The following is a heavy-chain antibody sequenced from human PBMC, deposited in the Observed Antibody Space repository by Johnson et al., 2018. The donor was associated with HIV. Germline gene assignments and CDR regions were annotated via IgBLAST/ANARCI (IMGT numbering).Heavy chain of an antibody. V-gene: IGHV3-30*14. J-gene: IGHJ3*01. CDR2: ISNDGNNQ. CDR1: GFTFSTYA. CDR3: ARGIRFVEAGRENDGFDV. Sequence: VQLVESGGGVVQPGRSLRLSCAASGFTFSTYAMHWVRQAPGKGLEWVAVISNDGNNQFYADSVKGRFTLSRDNSKNTLHLQMNSLKPEDTAVYYCARGIRFVEAGRENDGFDVWGQGTVVTVSS. D-gene: IGHD4-17*01.